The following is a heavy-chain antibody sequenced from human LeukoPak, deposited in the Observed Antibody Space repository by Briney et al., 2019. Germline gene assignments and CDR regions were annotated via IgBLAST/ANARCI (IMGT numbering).Heavy chain of an antibody. J-gene: IGHJ3*02. CDR2: IYYSGST. CDR1: GGSISSSSYY. CDR3: ARTYYDILTGYYVGTHDAFDI. Sequence: SETLSLTCTVSGGSISSSSYYWGWIRQPPGKGLEWIGSIYYSGSTYYNPSLKSRVTISVDTSKNQFSLKLSSVTAADTAVYYCARTYYDILTGYYVGTHDAFDIWGQGTMVTVSS. V-gene: IGHV4-39*01. D-gene: IGHD3-9*01.